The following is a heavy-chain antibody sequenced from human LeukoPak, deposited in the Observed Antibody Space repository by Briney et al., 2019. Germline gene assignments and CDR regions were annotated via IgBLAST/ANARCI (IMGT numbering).Heavy chain of an antibody. Sequence: GESLKISCKGSGYSFTTYWIGWVRQMPGKGLEYMGIIYPGDSDTRYSPSFRGQVTISADKSISTAYLQWSSLKASDTAIYYCARRGGRAYQNWFDSWGQGTLVTVSS. V-gene: IGHV5-51*01. D-gene: IGHD2-2*01. CDR2: IYPGDSDT. J-gene: IGHJ5*01. CDR1: GYSFTTYW. CDR3: ARRGGRAYQNWFDS.